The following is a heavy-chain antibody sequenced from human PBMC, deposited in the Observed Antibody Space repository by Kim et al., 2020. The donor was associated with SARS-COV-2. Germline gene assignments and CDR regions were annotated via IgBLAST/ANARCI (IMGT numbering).Heavy chain of an antibody. Sequence: SETLSLTCAVYGGSFSGYYWSWIRQPPGKGLEWIGEINHSGSTNYNPSLKSRVTISVDTSKNQFSLKLSSVTAADTAVYYCARFCLFVNSCGWFGEPTMDVWGQGTTVTVSS. CDR1: GGSFSGYY. CDR3: ARFCLFVNSCGWFGEPTMDV. CDR2: INHSGST. J-gene: IGHJ6*02. V-gene: IGHV4-34*01. D-gene: IGHD3-10*01.